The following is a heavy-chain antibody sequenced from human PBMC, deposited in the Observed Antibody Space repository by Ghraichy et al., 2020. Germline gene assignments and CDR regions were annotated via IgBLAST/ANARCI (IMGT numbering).Heavy chain of an antibody. CDR3: ARDRGSGWLGAEYFQH. CDR1: GFTFSTYN. V-gene: IGHV3-21*01. Sequence: AGSLRLSCAASGFTFSTYNMNWVRQAPGKGLEWVSSISSAGTYIYYADSVKGRFTISRDNAKNSLYLQMNSLSAEDTAVYYCARDRGSGWLGAEYFQHWGQGTLVTVSS. CDR2: ISSAGTYI. J-gene: IGHJ1*01. D-gene: IGHD6-19*01.